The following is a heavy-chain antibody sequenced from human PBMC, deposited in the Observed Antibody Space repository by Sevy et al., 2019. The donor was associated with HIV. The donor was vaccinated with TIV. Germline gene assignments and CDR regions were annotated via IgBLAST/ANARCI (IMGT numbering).Heavy chain of an antibody. V-gene: IGHV4-59*08. Sequence: SETLSLTCTVSGGSITSLYWNWIRQPPGKGLEWIANIYYNGHTNYNPSLKRRVTLTLDTSKNQFPLRLSSVTAADTARYYCAGENAWGRGYSWGQGTLVTVSS. CDR3: AGENAWGRGYS. J-gene: IGHJ4*02. CDR1: GGSITSLY. D-gene: IGHD1-26*01. CDR2: IYYNGHT.